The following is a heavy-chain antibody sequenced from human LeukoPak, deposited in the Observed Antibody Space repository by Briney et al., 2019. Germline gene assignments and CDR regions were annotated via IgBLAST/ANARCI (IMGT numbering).Heavy chain of an antibody. D-gene: IGHD5-18*01. Sequence: AGGTLRLSCAASGFTFSSYGMHWGRQAPGKGLGWVSVIWYDGSNKYYANSVKGRFTISRDNSKNTLYLQMNSLRAEDTAVYYCARGAHTAGLSLWGQGTMVTVSS. CDR3: ARGAHTAGLSL. CDR2: IWYDGSNK. J-gene: IGHJ3*01. CDR1: GFTFSSYG. V-gene: IGHV3-33*01.